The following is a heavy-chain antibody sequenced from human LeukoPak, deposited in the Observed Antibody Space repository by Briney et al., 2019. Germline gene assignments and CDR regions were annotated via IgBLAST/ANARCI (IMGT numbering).Heavy chain of an antibody. Sequence: GESLKISCQASGYIFTHYRIGWARHMPGKGLEWMGAIFPADSDTRYNPSFLGQVTISADKSITTAYLQWSFLKASDTAMYYCARQYYYGSGSPPVVWGQGTLVTVSS. CDR1: GYIFTHYR. J-gene: IGHJ4*02. V-gene: IGHV5-51*01. CDR3: ARQYYYGSGSPPVV. D-gene: IGHD3-10*01. CDR2: IFPADSDT.